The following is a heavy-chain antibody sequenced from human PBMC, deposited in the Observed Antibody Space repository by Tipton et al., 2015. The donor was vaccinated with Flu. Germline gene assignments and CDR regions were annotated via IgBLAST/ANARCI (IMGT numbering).Heavy chain of an antibody. CDR3: ARHLRCGGDCYSPLPKSGFDP. CDR2: VSHSGST. V-gene: IGHV4-38-2*01. D-gene: IGHD2-21*02. CDR1: GYSISSRYY. Sequence: GLVKPSETLSLMCAVSGYSISSRYYWGWVRQPPGKGLEWIGCVSHSGSTYYNPSLKSRVTISVDTSKNQFSLKLSSVTAADTAVYYCARHLRCGGDCYSPLPKSGFDPWGQGTLVTVSS. J-gene: IGHJ5*02.